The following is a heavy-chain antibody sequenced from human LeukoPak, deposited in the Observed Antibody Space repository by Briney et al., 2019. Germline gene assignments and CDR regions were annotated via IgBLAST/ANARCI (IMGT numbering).Heavy chain of an antibody. CDR1: GFTVNSNS. V-gene: IGHV3-53*01. CDR2: IYSGDST. CDR3: VGRPYYYYGMDV. Sequence: GGSLRLSCAASGFTVNSNSMSWVRQATGKGLECVAAIYSGDSTYYPDSVKGRFSISRDNSKNTLYLQMSSLRAEDTAIYYCVGRPYYYYGMDVWGQGTTVTVS. J-gene: IGHJ6*02.